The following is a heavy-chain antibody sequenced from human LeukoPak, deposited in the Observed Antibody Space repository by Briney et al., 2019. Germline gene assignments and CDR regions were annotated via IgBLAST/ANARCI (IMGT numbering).Heavy chain of an antibody. CDR3: ARNTPEDAFDV. Sequence: PGGSLRLSCAASGFSFSTYEMNWVCQAPGKGLEWVSYISSSGRTIYYADSVKGRFTISRDNAKNSLYLQINSLRAEDTAVYYCARNTPEDAFDVWGQGTMVTVSS. CDR1: GFSFSTYE. V-gene: IGHV3-48*03. CDR2: ISSSGRTI. J-gene: IGHJ3*01.